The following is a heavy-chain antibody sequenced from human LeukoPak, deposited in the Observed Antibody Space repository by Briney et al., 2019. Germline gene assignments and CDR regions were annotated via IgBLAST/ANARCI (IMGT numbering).Heavy chain of an antibody. CDR1: GGSISSSNW. Sequence: SETLSLTCAVSGGSISSSNWWSWVRQPPGKGLEWIGEIYHSGSTNYNPSLKSRVTISVDKSKNQFSLKLSSVTAADTAVYYCARAGVFVAGFRKYYYYYMDVWGKGTTVTVSS. CDR2: IYHSGST. J-gene: IGHJ6*03. V-gene: IGHV4-4*02. D-gene: IGHD6-19*01. CDR3: ARAGVFVAGFRKYYYYYMDV.